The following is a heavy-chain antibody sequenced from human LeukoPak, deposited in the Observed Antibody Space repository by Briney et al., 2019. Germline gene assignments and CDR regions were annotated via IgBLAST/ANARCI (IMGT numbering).Heavy chain of an antibody. CDR1: GGSISSGDYY. J-gene: IGHJ4*02. D-gene: IGHD6-13*01. Sequence: PSQTLSLTCTVSGGSISSGDYYWSWIRQPPGKGLEWIGYIYYSGSTNYNPSLKSRVTISVDTSKNQFSLKLSSVTAADTAVYYCARGLYSSSWYDYWGQGTLVTVSS. V-gene: IGHV4-30-4*08. CDR2: IYYSGST. CDR3: ARGLYSSSWYDY.